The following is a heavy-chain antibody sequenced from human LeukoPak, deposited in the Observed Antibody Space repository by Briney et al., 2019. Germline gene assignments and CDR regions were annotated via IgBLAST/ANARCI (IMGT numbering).Heavy chain of an antibody. Sequence: AALKLSCKASGYTFTSYYMHWVRQAPGHGLEWMRIIDPSIGSTSYAPKFPCRVTMTRDPSTSTAYLELSSLRSEDTAVYYCARRYPGYYDFWSGYYNFDYWRQGTLVSVSS. J-gene: IGHJ4*02. V-gene: IGHV1-46*01. CDR2: IDPSIGST. D-gene: IGHD3-3*01. CDR3: ARRYPGYYDFWSGYYNFDY. CDR1: GYTFTSYY.